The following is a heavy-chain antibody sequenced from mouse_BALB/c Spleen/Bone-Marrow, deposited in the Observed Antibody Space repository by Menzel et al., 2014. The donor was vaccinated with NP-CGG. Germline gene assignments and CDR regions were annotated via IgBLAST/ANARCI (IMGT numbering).Heavy chain of an antibody. D-gene: IGHD2-4*01. V-gene: IGHV1-14*01. CDR3: AREGGLRRGDYYTMDY. Sequence: EVKLVESGPELVKPGASVKMSCKASGYTFTGYVMHWVRQKPGQGLEWIGYINPYNDGTKYNEKFKGKATLTSDKSSSTAYMELSSLTSEDSAVYYCAREGGLRRGDYYTMDYWRQGTSVTVSS. CDR2: INPYNDGT. CDR1: GYTFTGYV. J-gene: IGHJ4*01.